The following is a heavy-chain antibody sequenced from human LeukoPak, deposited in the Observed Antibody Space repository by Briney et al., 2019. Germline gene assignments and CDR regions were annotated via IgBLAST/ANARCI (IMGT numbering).Heavy chain of an antibody. Sequence: PGGSLRLSCAASGFTFSSYEMNWVRQAPGKGLGWVSYISSSGSTIYYADSVKGRFTISRDNAKNSLYLQMNSLRAEDTAVYYCARDENYYGSGSYLEIPLDYWGQGTLVTVSS. J-gene: IGHJ4*02. D-gene: IGHD3-10*01. CDR2: ISSSGSTI. V-gene: IGHV3-48*03. CDR3: ARDENYYGSGSYLEIPLDY. CDR1: GFTFSSYE.